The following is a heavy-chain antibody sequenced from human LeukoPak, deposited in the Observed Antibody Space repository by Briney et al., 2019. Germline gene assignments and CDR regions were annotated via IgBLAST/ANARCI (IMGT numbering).Heavy chain of an antibody. Sequence: SETLSLTCAVYGGSFSGYYWSWIRQPPGKGLEWIGEINHSGSTNYNPSLKSRVTISVDTSKSQFSLKLSSVTAADTAVYYCARWNYDFWSGYYSFDYWGQGTLVTVSS. CDR2: INHSGST. J-gene: IGHJ4*02. CDR3: ARWNYDFWSGYYSFDY. V-gene: IGHV4-34*01. D-gene: IGHD3-3*01. CDR1: GGSFSGYY.